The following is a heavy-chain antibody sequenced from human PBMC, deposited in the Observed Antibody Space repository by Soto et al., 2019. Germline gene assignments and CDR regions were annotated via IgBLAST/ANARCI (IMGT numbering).Heavy chain of an antibody. CDR2: IYYSGST. D-gene: IGHD3-16*02. V-gene: IGHV4-39*01. J-gene: IGHJ5*02. Sequence: QLQLQESGPGLVKPSETLSLTCTVSGGSISSSSYYWGWIRQPPGKGLEWIGSIYYSGSTYYNPSLKSRVTISVDTSKNQFSLKLSSVTAADTAVYYCATNYVWGSYRYWGWFDPWGQGTLVTVSS. CDR1: GGSISSSSYY. CDR3: ATNYVWGSYRYWGWFDP.